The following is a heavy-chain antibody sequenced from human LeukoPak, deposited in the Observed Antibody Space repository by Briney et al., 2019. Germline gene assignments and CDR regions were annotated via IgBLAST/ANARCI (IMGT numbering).Heavy chain of an antibody. V-gene: IGHV3-74*01. CDR3: AREYSTWFDY. Sequence: GGSLTLSCAASVFTFSTYWMHWVRQAPGNGLLWVSRINSDGRTTSYADSVRGRFTISRENAKNKLYLQMNSLRAEDRAVYYCAREYSTWFDYWGQGTLVSVSP. CDR1: VFTFSTYW. CDR2: INSDGRTT. J-gene: IGHJ4*02. D-gene: IGHD6-13*01.